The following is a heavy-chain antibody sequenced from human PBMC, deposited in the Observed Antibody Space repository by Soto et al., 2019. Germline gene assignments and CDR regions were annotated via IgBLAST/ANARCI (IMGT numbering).Heavy chain of an antibody. CDR2: INSDGSST. J-gene: IGHJ4*02. V-gene: IGHV3-74*01. Sequence: GESLKISCAASGFTFSSYWMHWVRQAPGKGLVWVSRINSDGSSTSYADSVKGRFTISRDNAKNTLYLQMNSLRAEDTAVYYCARMVGSYDSSGSLWGQGTLVTVSS. CDR3: ARMVGSYDSSGSL. CDR1: GFTFSSYW. D-gene: IGHD3-22*01.